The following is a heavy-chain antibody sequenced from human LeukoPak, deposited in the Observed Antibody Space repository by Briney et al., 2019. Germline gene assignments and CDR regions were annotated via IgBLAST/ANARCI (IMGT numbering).Heavy chain of an antibody. V-gene: IGHV4-34*01. Sequence: PSETLSLACAVYGGSFSGYYWSWIRQPPGKGLEWIGEINHSGSTNYNPSLKGRVTISVDTSKNQFSLELSSVTAADTAVYYCARAKALGYCSGGSCYPRGFDPWGQGTLVTVSS. D-gene: IGHD2-15*01. J-gene: IGHJ5*02. CDR1: GGSFSGYY. CDR2: INHSGST. CDR3: ARAKALGYCSGGSCYPRGFDP.